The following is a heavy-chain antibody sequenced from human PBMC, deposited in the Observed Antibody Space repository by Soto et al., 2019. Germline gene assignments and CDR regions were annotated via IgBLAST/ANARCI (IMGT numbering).Heavy chain of an antibody. CDR2: ISSSSSTI. V-gene: IGHV3-48*02. CDR3: ASLLGGYSYGPRYYYYGMDV. J-gene: IGHJ6*02. Sequence: EVQLVESGGGLVQPGGSLRLSCAASGFTFSSYSMNWDRQAPGKGLEWVSYISSSSSTIYYADSVKGRFTISRDNAKNSLYLQMNSLRDEDTAVYYCASLLGGYSYGPRYYYYGMDVWGQGTTVTVSS. CDR1: GFTFSSYS. D-gene: IGHD5-18*01.